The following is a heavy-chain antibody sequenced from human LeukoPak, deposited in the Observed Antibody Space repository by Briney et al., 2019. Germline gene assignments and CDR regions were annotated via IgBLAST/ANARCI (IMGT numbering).Heavy chain of an antibody. J-gene: IGHJ4*02. D-gene: IGHD2-21*01. Sequence: GGSLRLSCAASGFSFSTYDMSWVRQAPGKGLEWVSPVWVNGRSTYYADSVKGRFSISRDNSKNTLSLQMSSRRAEDTALDYCAKPGEASNYYFDYGAREPWSPSPQ. CDR1: GFSFSTYD. CDR3: AKPGEASNYYFDY. V-gene: IGHV3-23*01. CDR2: VWVNGRST.